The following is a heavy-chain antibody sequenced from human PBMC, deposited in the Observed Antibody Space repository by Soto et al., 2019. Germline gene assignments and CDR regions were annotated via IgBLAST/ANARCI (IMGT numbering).Heavy chain of an antibody. Sequence: GGSLRLSCAASGFTISSNAMYWVRQAPGKGLEWVAVIWYDGSNKYYADSVKGRFTISRDNSKNTLYLQMNSLRADDTAVYYCARNDFWSGYMGSYYDYGMDVWGQGTTVTVSS. CDR1: GFTISSNA. CDR2: IWYDGSNK. D-gene: IGHD3-3*01. CDR3: ARNDFWSGYMGSYYDYGMDV. V-gene: IGHV3-33*08. J-gene: IGHJ6*02.